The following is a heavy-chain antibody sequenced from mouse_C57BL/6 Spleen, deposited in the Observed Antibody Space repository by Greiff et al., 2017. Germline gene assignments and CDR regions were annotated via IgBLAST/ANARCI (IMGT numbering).Heavy chain of an antibody. CDR1: GYTFTSYW. CDR2: IDPSDSYT. Sequence: VKLMESGAELVMPGASVKLSCKASGYTFTSYWMHWVEQRPGQGLEWIGEIDPSDSYTNYNQKFKGKSTLTVDKSSSTAYMQLSSLTSEDSAVYYCARSDYSNAPFACWGQGTLVTVSA. CDR3: ARSDYSNAPFAC. D-gene: IGHD2-5*01. V-gene: IGHV1-69*01. J-gene: IGHJ3*01.